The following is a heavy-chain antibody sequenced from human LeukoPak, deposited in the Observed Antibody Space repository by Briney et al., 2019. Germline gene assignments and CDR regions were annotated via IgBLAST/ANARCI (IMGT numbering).Heavy chain of an antibody. V-gene: IGHV3-23*01. CDR1: GFTFSGYA. CDR3: TKASDSLGYCSSGTCRRWFDH. J-gene: IGHJ5*02. CDR2: ISGSGGST. D-gene: IGHD2-15*01. Sequence: GGSLRLSCAASGFTFSGYAMTWVRQAPGKGLEWVSGISGSGGSTYYADSVKGRFTISRDNSKNTLYLQMNSLRAEDTAIYYCTKASDSLGYCSSGTCRRWFDHWGQGTLVTVSS.